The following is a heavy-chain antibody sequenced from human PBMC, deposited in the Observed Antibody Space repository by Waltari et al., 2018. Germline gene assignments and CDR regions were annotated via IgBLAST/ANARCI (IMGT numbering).Heavy chain of an antibody. CDR3: ARMIEYRNSWDAFDV. Sequence: QVQLQESGPGLVKPSETLSLTCTVSSGSIRAYYWNWIRQTPGKGLEWIGNIYSDGSTDYNPSLQSRITISIDTSKKEFSLKLSSVTAADTATYYCARMIEYRNSWDAFDVWGQGTMVTVSS. D-gene: IGHD6-6*01. V-gene: IGHV4-4*09. J-gene: IGHJ3*01. CDR1: SGSIRAYY. CDR2: IYSDGST.